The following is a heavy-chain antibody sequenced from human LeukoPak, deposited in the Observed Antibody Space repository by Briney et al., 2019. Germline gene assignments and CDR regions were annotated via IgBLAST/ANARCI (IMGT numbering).Heavy chain of an antibody. V-gene: IGHV4-38-2*02. CDR3: ATDSSGYQTTYYYYYMDV. J-gene: IGHJ6*03. CDR1: GYSISSGYY. CDR2: IYATGST. D-gene: IGHD3-22*01. Sequence: PSETLSLTCAVSGYSISSGYYWGWIRQPPGKGLEWIGRIYATGSTTYNPSLKSRVTMSLDTSKNQFSLKLTSVTAADTAVYYCATDSSGYQTTYYYYYMDVWGKGTTVTISS.